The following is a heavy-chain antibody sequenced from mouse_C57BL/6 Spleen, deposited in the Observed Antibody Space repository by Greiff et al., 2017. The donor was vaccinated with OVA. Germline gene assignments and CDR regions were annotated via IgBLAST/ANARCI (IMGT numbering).Heavy chain of an antibody. CDR1: GYAFSSSW. Sequence: QVQLQQSGPELVKPGASVKISCKASGYAFSSSWMNWVKQRPGKGLEWIGRIYPGDGDNNYHGKFKGKATLTADKSSSTADMQLSSLTSEDSAVYYCARWGYYCDGAWFAYWGQGTLVTVSA. CDR3: ARWGYYCDGAWFAY. J-gene: IGHJ3*01. V-gene: IGHV1-82*01. D-gene: IGHD1-1*01. CDR2: IYPGDGDN.